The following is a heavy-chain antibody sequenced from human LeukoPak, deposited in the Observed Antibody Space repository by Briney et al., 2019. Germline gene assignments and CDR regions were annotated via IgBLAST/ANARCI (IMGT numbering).Heavy chain of an antibody. Sequence: SETLSLTCTVSGGSISSYYWSWIRQSPGKGLEWIGYSFSSGSTNYNPSLKSRVTISVDTSKNQFSLKLSSVTAADTAVYYCARLWSGYRPPDYWGQGTLVTVSS. V-gene: IGHV4-4*08. CDR1: GGSISSYY. CDR2: SFSSGST. CDR3: ARLWSGYRPPDY. J-gene: IGHJ4*02. D-gene: IGHD3-3*01.